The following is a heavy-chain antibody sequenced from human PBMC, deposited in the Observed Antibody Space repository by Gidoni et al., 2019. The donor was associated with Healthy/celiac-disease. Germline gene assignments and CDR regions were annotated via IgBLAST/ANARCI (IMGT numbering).Heavy chain of an antibody. CDR3: ARELIAVAGQDLSGYAFDI. D-gene: IGHD6-19*01. CDR2: ISAYNGNT. V-gene: IGHV1-18*04. Sequence: QVQLVQSGAEVKKPGDSVKVSCKASGYTFTSSGISWVRQAPGQGLEWMGWISAYNGNTNYAQKLQGRVTMTTDTSTSTAYMELRSLRSDDTAVYYCARELIAVAGQDLSGYAFDIWGQGTMVTVSS. J-gene: IGHJ3*02. CDR1: GYTFTSSG.